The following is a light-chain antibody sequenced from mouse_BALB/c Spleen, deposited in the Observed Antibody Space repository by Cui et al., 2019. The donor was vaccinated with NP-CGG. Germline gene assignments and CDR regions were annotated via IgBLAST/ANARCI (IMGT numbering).Light chain of an antibody. J-gene: IGKJ5*01. Sequence: IVLTQSPALMVASPGQKVTVTCSVSSNISASYLNWYQQKSGISPKPWIYGTSNLASGVPARFSGSGSGTSYSLTISSMEAEDAATYYCQQWSSSPLTFGAGTKLELK. CDR2: GTS. CDR1: SNISASY. V-gene: IGKV4-53*01. CDR3: QQWSSSPLT.